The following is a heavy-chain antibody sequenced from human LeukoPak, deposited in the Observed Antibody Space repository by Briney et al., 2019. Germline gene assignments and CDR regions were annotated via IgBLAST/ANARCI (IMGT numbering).Heavy chain of an antibody. CDR1: GFIFSDSY. J-gene: IGHJ4*02. V-gene: IGHV3-11*01. CDR3: ARIAGKLHDFWTGYYPYYFDN. Sequence: PGGSLGLSCSVSGFIFSDSYMSWIRQAPGKGLEWVSYISSGGSTIFSADSVKGRFTISRDHANNSLYLQMHSLRAEDTAVYYCARIAGKLHDFWTGYYPYYFDNWGQGTLVTVSS. CDR2: ISSGGSTI. D-gene: IGHD3-3*01.